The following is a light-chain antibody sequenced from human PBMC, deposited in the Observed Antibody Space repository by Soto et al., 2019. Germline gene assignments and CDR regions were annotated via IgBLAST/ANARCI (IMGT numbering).Light chain of an antibody. CDR1: QSVSSSY. J-gene: IGKJ5*01. Sequence: EIVLTQSPGTLSLSPGERATLSCRASQSVSSSYLAWYQQKPGQAPRLLIYGTSGRATGIPDRFSGSGSGTYFTLTISRLEPEDFAVYYCQQYGSSPPVTFGQGTRLAIK. V-gene: IGKV3-20*01. CDR3: QQYGSSPPVT. CDR2: GTS.